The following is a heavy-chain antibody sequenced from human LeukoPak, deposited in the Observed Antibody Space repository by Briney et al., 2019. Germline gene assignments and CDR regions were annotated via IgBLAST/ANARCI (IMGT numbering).Heavy chain of an antibody. Sequence: GASVKVSCKASGGTFSSYAISWVRQAPGQGLEWMGGIIPLFGTADYAQKFQGRVTMTEDTSTDTAYMELSSLRSEDTAVYYCATGYSSSWYYFDYWGQGTLVTVSS. CDR1: GGTFSSYA. J-gene: IGHJ4*02. CDR3: ATGYSSSWYYFDY. D-gene: IGHD6-13*01. V-gene: IGHV1-69*06. CDR2: IIPLFGTA.